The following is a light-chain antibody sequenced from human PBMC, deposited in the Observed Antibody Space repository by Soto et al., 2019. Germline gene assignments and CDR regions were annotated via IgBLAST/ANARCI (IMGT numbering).Light chain of an antibody. CDR3: QQYGSSLLT. Sequence: EIVLTQSPGTLSLSPGERATLSCRASQSVSSSYLAWYQHKPGQAPRLLIYGASSRATGIPDRFSGSGSGTDFTLTISRLEPEDFAVYYCQQYGSSLLTFGGGTKVDI. V-gene: IGKV3-20*01. CDR2: GAS. CDR1: QSVSSSY. J-gene: IGKJ4*01.